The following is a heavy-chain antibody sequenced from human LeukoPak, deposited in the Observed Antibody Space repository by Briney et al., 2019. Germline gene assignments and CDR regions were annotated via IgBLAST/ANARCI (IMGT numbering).Heavy chain of an antibody. CDR3: ARVSILNYDSSGHPYRYMDV. V-gene: IGHV1-8*01. CDR2: MNPNSGNT. J-gene: IGHJ6*03. CDR1: GYTFTSYD. Sequence: ASVKVSCKASGYTFTSYDINWVRQATGQGLEWMGWMNPNSGNTGYAQKFQGRVTMTRNTSISTAYMELSSLRSEDTAVYYCARVSILNYDSSGHPYRYMDVWGKGTTVTVSS. D-gene: IGHD3-22*01.